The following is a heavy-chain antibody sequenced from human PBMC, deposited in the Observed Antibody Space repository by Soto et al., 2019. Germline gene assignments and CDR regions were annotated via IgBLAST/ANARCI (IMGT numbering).Heavy chain of an antibody. Sequence: QVQLVQSGAEVKKPGSSVKVSCKASGGTFSSYAINWVRQAPGQGLEWMGGIIRIFGTPDYAQRFQGRVKIPADESTSTASMELSSLRSEDTAVYYCARQGSNEYYYYGMDVWGQGTTVTVSS. CDR3: ARQGSNEYYYYGMDV. CDR2: IIRIFGTP. J-gene: IGHJ6*02. CDR1: GGTFSSYA. D-gene: IGHD3-10*01. V-gene: IGHV1-69*12.